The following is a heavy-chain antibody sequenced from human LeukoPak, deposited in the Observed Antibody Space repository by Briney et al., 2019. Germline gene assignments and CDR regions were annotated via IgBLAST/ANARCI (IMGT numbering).Heavy chain of an antibody. Sequence: PGGSLRLSCAASGFTFSSYGMHWVRQAPGKGLEWVAVISHDGSNKYYADSVKGRFTISRDNSKNTLYLQMNSLRAEDTAVYYCAKDLYAFDIWGQGTMVTVSS. CDR3: AKDLYAFDI. J-gene: IGHJ3*02. CDR2: ISHDGSNK. V-gene: IGHV3-30*18. CDR1: GFTFSSYG.